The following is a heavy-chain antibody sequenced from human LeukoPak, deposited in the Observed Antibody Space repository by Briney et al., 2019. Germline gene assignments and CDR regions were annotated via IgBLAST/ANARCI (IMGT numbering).Heavy chain of an antibody. J-gene: IGHJ4*02. Sequence: GGSLGLSCAASRFTFSSYAMSWVRQAPGKGLEWVSGISGSGGSTSYADSVKGRFTISRDNSKNTLYLQMNSLRAEDTAVYYCAKDQSYACDYWGQGTLVTVSS. D-gene: IGHD3-16*01. CDR2: ISGSGGST. CDR3: AKDQSYACDY. CDR1: RFTFSSYA. V-gene: IGHV3-23*01.